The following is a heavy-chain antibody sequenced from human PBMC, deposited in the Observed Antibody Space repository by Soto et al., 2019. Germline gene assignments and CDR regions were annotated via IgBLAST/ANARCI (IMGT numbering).Heavy chain of an antibody. CDR1: GASISGLY. J-gene: IGHJ5*02. Sequence: SETLSLTCTVSGASISGLYGSWIRKSAGKGLEWIGRIYATGTTDYNPSLKSRVMMSVDTSKKQFSLKLRSVTAADTAVYYCVRDGTKTLRDWFDPWGQGISVTVSS. D-gene: IGHD1-1*01. CDR2: IYATGTT. CDR3: VRDGTKTLRDWFDP. V-gene: IGHV4-4*07.